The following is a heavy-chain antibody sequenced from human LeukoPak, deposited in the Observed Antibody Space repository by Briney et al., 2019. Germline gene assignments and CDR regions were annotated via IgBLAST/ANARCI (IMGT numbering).Heavy chain of an antibody. CDR2: ISWDGGST. Sequence: GGSLRLSCAASGFTFDDYAMHWVRQAPGKGLEWVSLISWDGGSTYYADSVKGRFTISRDNSKNSLYLQMNSLRAADTALYYCAKDRRGYSYGPGNYYYYYYMDVWGKGTTVTVSS. J-gene: IGHJ6*03. CDR1: GFTFDDYA. V-gene: IGHV3-43D*03. D-gene: IGHD5-18*01. CDR3: AKDRRGYSYGPGNYYYYYYMDV.